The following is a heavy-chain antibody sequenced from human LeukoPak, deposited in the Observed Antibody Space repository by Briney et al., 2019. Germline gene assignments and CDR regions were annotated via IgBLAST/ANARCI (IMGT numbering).Heavy chain of an antibody. D-gene: IGHD2-2*02. V-gene: IGHV4-59*02. J-gene: IGHJ4*02. CDR3: ARTPPCSSTSCYILDY. CDR2: ISYSGST. Sequence: SQTLSLTCNVSGGPVSGNYWSWIRQPPGKGLEWIGYISYSGSTNYNPSLKSRVTMSVDTSKNQFSLKLSSVTSADTAVYYCARTPPCSSTSCYILDYWGQGTLVTVSS. CDR1: GGPVSGNY.